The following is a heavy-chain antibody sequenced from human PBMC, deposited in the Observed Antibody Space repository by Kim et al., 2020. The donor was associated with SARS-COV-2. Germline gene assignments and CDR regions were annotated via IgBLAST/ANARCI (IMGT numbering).Heavy chain of an antibody. CDR3: ARDYYGSGSYYNWFDP. CDR2: IYYSGST. J-gene: IGHJ5*02. V-gene: IGHV4-61*01. D-gene: IGHD3-10*01. Sequence: SETLSLTCTVSGGSVSSGSYYWSWIRQPPGKGLEWIGYIYYSGSTNYNPSLKSRVTISVDTSKNQFSLKLSSVTAAATAVYYCARDYYGSGSYYNWFDPWGQGTLVTVSS. CDR1: GGSVSSGSYY.